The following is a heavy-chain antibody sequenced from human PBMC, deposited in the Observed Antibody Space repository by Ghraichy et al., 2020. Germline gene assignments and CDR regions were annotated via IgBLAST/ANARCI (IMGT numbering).Heavy chain of an antibody. V-gene: IGHV3-48*01. Sequence: GGSLRLSCAASGFDYFGSNLNWVRQAPGKGLEWVTYISYSSSTIYYADSVEGRFTVSRDNANKSLYLQMNTLRVEDTAIYYCARAHWSDYAGEGWFFDLWGRGTLVTVSS. CDR1: GFDYFGSN. CDR2: ISYSSSTI. CDR3: ARAHWSDYAGEGWFFDL. D-gene: IGHD4-17*01. J-gene: IGHJ2*01.